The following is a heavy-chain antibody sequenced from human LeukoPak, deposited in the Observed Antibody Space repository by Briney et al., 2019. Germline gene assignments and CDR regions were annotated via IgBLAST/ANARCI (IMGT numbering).Heavy chain of an antibody. CDR2: ISSTSIYI. CDR3: ARRAGAYSHPYDY. V-gene: IGHV3-21*04. J-gene: IGHJ4*02. CDR1: GFSLRSYS. D-gene: IGHD4/OR15-4a*01. Sequence: GGSLRLSCAASGFSLRSYSMNWVRQAPGKGLEWVSSISSTSIYIYYADSVKGRFTISRDNAKNTLYLQMNSLRAEDTAVYYCARRAGAYSHPYDYWGQGTLVTVSS.